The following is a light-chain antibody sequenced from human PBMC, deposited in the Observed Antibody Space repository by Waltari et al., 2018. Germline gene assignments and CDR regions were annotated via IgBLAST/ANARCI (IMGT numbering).Light chain of an antibody. Sequence: DIQMTQSPSTLSASVGDRVTIPCRASQSIDSWLAWYQQKPGKAPKLLIYKSSSLESGVPSRFSGSGSGTEFTLTISSLQPDDFAAYYCQQYNSYSRTFGQGTKVEIK. J-gene: IGKJ1*01. CDR1: QSIDSW. CDR2: KSS. V-gene: IGKV1-5*03. CDR3: QQYNSYSRT.